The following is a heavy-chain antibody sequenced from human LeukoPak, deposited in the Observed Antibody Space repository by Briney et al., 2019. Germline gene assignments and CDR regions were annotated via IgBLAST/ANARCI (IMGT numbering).Heavy chain of an antibody. D-gene: IGHD6-19*01. CDR2: ISYDGSNK. CDR1: GFTFSSYG. Sequence: GRSLRLSCAASGFTFSSYGMHWVRQAPGKGLEWVAVISYDGSNKYYADSVKGRFTISRDNSKNTLYLQMNSLRAEDTAVYYCAKDSSGWYTVDYWGQGTLVTVSS. V-gene: IGHV3-30*18. J-gene: IGHJ4*02. CDR3: AKDSSGWYTVDY.